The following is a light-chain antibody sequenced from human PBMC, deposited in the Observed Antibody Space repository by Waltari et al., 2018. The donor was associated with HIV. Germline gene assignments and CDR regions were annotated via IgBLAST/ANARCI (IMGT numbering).Light chain of an antibody. V-gene: IGLV1-51*01. CDR3: GSWDNTLSAGV. CDR2: DIN. J-gene: IGLJ2*01. CDR1: SSNIGNNY. Sequence: QSVLTQPPSVSAAPGQKVTISCSGSSSNIGNNYVSWFQQFPGTAPKLLIHDINKRRSGIPDRFSGSKSGTSATLGITGLQTGDEADYYCGSWDNTLSAGVFGGGTKLTVL.